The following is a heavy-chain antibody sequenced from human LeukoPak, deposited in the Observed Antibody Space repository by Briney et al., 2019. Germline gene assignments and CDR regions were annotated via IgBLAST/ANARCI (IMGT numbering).Heavy chain of an antibody. CDR2: ISSSSSYT. V-gene: IGHV3-11*06. D-gene: IGHD3-22*01. Sequence: KPGGSLRLSCAASGFTFSDYYMSWIRQAPGKGLEWVSYISSSSSYTNYADSVKGRFTISRDNAKNSLYLQMNSLRAEDTAVYYCARFHYDRVYYSDYWGQGTLVTVSS. J-gene: IGHJ4*02. CDR3: ARFHYDRVYYSDY. CDR1: GFTFSDYY.